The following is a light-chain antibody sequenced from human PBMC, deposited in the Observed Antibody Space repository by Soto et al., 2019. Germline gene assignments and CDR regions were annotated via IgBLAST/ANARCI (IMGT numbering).Light chain of an antibody. J-gene: IGLJ1*01. V-gene: IGLV2-23*01. CDR3: CSYAGSSTYSV. CDR1: SSDVGSYNL. Sequence: QSVLTQPASVSGSPGQSITISCTGTSSDVGSYNLVSWYQQHPGKAPKLMIYGGSKRPSGVSNRFSGSKSGNTASLTISGLQAEDEADDYCCSYAGSSTYSVFGTGTKVPVL. CDR2: GGS.